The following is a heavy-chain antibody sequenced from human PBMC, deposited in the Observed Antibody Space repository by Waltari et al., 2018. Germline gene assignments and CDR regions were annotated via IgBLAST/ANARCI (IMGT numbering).Heavy chain of an antibody. CDR1: GFSLSTPGVG. Sequence: QITLRESGPAVLRPTQTPTLTCSFSGFSLSTPGVGVGWVRQSPGTAPEGRASPYWGDLRRYRPALEGRLTITKDASKNQVVLTMTNMGPVDTATYFCARNRDILIPGVHVLFDYWGPGILVSVSS. V-gene: IGHV2-5*02. D-gene: IGHD3-10*01. J-gene: IGHJ4*02. CDR2: PYWGDLR. CDR3: ARNRDILIPGVHVLFDY.